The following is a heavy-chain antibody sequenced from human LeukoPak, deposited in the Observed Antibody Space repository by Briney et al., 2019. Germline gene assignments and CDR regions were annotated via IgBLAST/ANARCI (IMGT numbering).Heavy chain of an antibody. CDR2: IYRSGST. J-gene: IGHJ5*02. D-gene: IGHD7-27*01. CDR1: RGSISSNTW. Sequence: SETLSLTCAVSRGSISSNTWWSWVRQPPGKGLEWIGEIYRSGSTHYNPSLKSRVTISVDTSKNQFSLKLSSVTAADTAVYYCARGKANWGKDWFDPWGQGTLVTVSS. V-gene: IGHV4-4*02. CDR3: ARGKANWGKDWFDP.